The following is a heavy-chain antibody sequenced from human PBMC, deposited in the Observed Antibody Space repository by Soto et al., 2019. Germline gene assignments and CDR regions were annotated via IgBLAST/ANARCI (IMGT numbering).Heavy chain of an antibody. CDR3: AKDTAAGTDYFDY. D-gene: IGHD6-13*01. Sequence: GSLRLSCAASGFTFSSYAMSWVRQAPGKGLEWVSAISGSGGSTYYADCVKGRFTISRDNSKNTLYLQMNSLRAEDTAVYYCAKDTAAGTDYFDYWGQGTLVTVSS. CDR2: ISGSGGST. V-gene: IGHV3-23*01. J-gene: IGHJ4*02. CDR1: GFTFSSYA.